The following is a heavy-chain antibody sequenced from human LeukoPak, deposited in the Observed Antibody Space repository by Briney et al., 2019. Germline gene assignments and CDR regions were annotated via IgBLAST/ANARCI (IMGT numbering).Heavy chain of an antibody. J-gene: IGHJ3*02. CDR2: INPNSGGT. CDR1: GYTFTGYY. Sequence: ASVKVSCKASGYTFTGYYMHWVRQAPGQGLEWMGWINPNSGGTNYAQMFQGRVTMTRDTSISTAYMELSRLRSDDTAVYYCCSVYKTSYNAFDIWGQGTMVTVSS. D-gene: IGHD2-2*01. V-gene: IGHV1-2*02. CDR3: CSVYKTSYNAFDI.